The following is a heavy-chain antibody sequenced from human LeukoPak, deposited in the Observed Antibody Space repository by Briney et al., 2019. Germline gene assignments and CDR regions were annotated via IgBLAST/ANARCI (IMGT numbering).Heavy chain of an antibody. D-gene: IGHD3-22*01. J-gene: IGHJ4*02. CDR2: RQPGNVS. CDR3: ARERDYDTYFDY. CDR1: GFTASTHH. Sequence: GGSLILSCAVSGFTASTHHMAWVRQAPGKGLEWVSVRQPGNVSYYADSVTGRFTTSTDSSKNTLFLQMRDLRAEDTALYYCARERDYDTYFDYWGQGTLVIVSS. V-gene: IGHV3-53*01.